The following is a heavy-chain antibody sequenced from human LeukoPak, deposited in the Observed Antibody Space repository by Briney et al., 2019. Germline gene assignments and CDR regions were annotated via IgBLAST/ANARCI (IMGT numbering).Heavy chain of an antibody. CDR1: GFPFSYW. V-gene: IGHV3-7*01. CDR2: IKHDGSEK. Sequence: GGSLRLSCAASGFPFSYWMTWVRQAPGKGLEWVVNIKHDGSEKNYVDSVKGRLTTSRDNAKNSLYLQMNSLRAEDTAVYYCARNRRCCGEDYWGQGTQVTVSS. CDR3: ARNRRCCGEDY. J-gene: IGHJ4*02. D-gene: IGHD2-21*01.